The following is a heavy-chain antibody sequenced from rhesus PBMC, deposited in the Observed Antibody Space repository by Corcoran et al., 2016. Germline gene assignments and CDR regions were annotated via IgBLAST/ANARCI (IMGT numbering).Heavy chain of an antibody. Sequence: QVKLQQWGEGLVKPSETLSLTCAVYGGSITGYYWSWIRQPPGKGLEWIGNIEDNSATTNYNASRKNRVTISKDTSKNQFSLKLSSVTAADTAVYYCARINTVLEVIATSFDYWGHGVLVIVSS. CDR3: ARINTVLEVIATSFDY. CDR1: GGSITGYY. CDR2: IEDNSATT. V-gene: IGHV4-73*01. J-gene: IGHJ4*01. D-gene: IGHD2-21*01.